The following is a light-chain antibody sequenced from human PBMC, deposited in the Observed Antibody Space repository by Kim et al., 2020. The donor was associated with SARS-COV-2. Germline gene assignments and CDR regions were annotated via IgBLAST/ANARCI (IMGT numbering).Light chain of an antibody. CDR3: QQYYNVPLT. V-gene: IGKV1-33*01. J-gene: IGKJ2*01. Sequence: DIQMTQSPSSLSASVGDRVTITCQTSQDISNYLNWYQQKPGKAPKLLIYDTSNLETGVPSRFSGSGSGTDFTFTISSLQPEDTATYYCQQYYNVPLTFGQGTKLEI. CDR2: DTS. CDR1: QDISNY.